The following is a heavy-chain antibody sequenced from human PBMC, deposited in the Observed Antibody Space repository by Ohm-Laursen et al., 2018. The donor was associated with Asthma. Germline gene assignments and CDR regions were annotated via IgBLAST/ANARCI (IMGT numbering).Heavy chain of an antibody. D-gene: IGHD3-22*01. CDR2: IYSTGST. J-gene: IGHJ1*01. Sequence: SDTLSLTCTLSGASFSTYYWGWIRQPPGKGLEWIGYIYSTGSTNYNPSLESRVTISIDTSTNQFSLKLSSVTAADTAVYYCARGADSDYYDSSGYPEYFQHWGQGTLVTVSS. CDR3: ARGADSDYYDSSGYPEYFQH. V-gene: IGHV4-59*07. CDR1: GASFSTYY.